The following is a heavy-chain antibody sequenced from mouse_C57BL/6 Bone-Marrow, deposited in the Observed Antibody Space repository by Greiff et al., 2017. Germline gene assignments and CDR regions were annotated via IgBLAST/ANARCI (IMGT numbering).Heavy chain of an antibody. Sequence: QVQLQQSGAELMKPGASVKLSCKATGYTFTSYWIEWVKQRPGHGLEWFGEILPGSGSTNYNEKFKGKATFTADTSSNPAYVQLSSLTTQDSAIYYCTGSGLRLRVYYAMDYWGQGTSVTVSS. CDR2: ILPGSGST. V-gene: IGHV1-9*01. CDR1: GYTFTSYW. D-gene: IGHD3-2*02. J-gene: IGHJ4*01. CDR3: TGSGLRLRVYYAMDY.